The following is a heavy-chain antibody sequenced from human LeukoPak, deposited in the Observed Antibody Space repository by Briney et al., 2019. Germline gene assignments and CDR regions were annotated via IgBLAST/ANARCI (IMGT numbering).Heavy chain of an antibody. CDR1: GGSISSGSYY. V-gene: IGHV4-61*02. Sequence: SETLSLTCTVSGGSISSGSYYWSWIRQPAGKRLEWIGRIYTSGSTNYNPSLKSRVTISVDTSKNQFSLKLSSETAADTAVYYGARVRYSSGSYLYWGQGTLVTVSS. CDR2: IYTSGST. CDR3: ARVRYSSGSYLY. J-gene: IGHJ4*02. D-gene: IGHD1-26*01.